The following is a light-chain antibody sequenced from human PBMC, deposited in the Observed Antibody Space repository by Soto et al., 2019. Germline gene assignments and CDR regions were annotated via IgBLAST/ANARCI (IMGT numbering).Light chain of an antibody. CDR2: EVT. Sequence: QSALTQPASVSGSLGQSITISCTGTSSDVGAYNYVSWYQQHPDKAPKLLIFEVTNRPSGVSARFSGSKSGITASLSISGLQPEDEADYYCTSYSSSSPVLFGGGTQLTVL. CDR3: TSYSSSSPVL. V-gene: IGLV2-14*01. J-gene: IGLJ2*01. CDR1: SSDVGAYNY.